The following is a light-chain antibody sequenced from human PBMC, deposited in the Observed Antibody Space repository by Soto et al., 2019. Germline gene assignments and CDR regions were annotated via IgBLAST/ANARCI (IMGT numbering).Light chain of an antibody. V-gene: IGKV3-15*01. CDR3: HQYNHWLTWT. CDR2: SAS. Sequence: EIVMTQSPATLSLSRGQRATLSCRASQSVSSKLAWYQQRPGQAPRLLIYSASTRATGIPARFSGSGSGTEFTLTISSLQSEDFAVYYCHQYNHWLTWTLGQGTKVDIK. CDR1: QSVSSK. J-gene: IGKJ1*01.